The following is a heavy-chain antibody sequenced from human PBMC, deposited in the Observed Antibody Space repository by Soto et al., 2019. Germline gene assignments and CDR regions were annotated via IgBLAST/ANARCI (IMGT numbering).Heavy chain of an antibody. V-gene: IGHV1-24*01. D-gene: IGHD1-7*01. CDR2: FDPEDGET. Sequence: QVQLVQSGAEVKKPGASVKVSCKVSGYTLSELSTHWVRQAPGKGLEWMGGFDPEDGETIYAQKFQGRVTMTEDTSTDTAYMELSSLRSEDTAVYYCAIPGWNYPKSNWFDPWGQGTLVTVSS. J-gene: IGHJ5*02. CDR3: AIPGWNYPKSNWFDP. CDR1: GYTLSELS.